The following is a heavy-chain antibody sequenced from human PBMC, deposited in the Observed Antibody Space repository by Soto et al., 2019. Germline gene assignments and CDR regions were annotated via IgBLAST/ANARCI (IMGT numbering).Heavy chain of an antibody. CDR1: GFTFSSYA. D-gene: IGHD5-18*01. Sequence: EVQLLESGGGLVQPGGSLRLSCAASGFTFSSYAMSWVRQAPGKGLEWVSAISGSGGSTYYADSMKGRFTISRDNSKNTLYLQMNSLRAEDTAVYYCAKGGRIQLWPFDYWGQGTLVTVSS. CDR3: AKGGRIQLWPFDY. CDR2: ISGSGGST. J-gene: IGHJ4*02. V-gene: IGHV3-23*01.